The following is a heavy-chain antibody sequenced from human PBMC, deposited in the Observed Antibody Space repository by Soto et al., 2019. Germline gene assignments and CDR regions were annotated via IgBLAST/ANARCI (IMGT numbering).Heavy chain of an antibody. D-gene: IGHD4-17*01. J-gene: IGHJ1*01. CDR1: GFTFSSYG. CDR3: AKDPLEDYGALGYFQH. V-gene: IGHV3-30*18. Sequence: GGSLRLSCAASGFTFSSYGMHWVRQAPGKGLEWVAVISYDGSNKYYADSVKGRFTISRDNSKNTLYLQMNSLRAEDTAVYYCAKDPLEDYGALGYFQHWGQGTLVTVS. CDR2: ISYDGSNK.